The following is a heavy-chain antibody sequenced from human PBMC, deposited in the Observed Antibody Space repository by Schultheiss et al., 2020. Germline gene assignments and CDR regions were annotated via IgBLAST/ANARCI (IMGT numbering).Heavy chain of an antibody. Sequence: GGSLRLSCAVSGFTFSNGWMSWVRQGPGKGLEWVGRIKSKADGETADYAASVEGRFTLSRDDSKNILYLQMNSLKTEDTAVYYCTRSWGSPYFDYWGQGTLVTVSS. D-gene: IGHD3-16*01. J-gene: IGHJ4*02. CDR2: IKSKADGETA. CDR1: GFTFSNGW. CDR3: TRSWGSPYFDY. V-gene: IGHV3-15*01.